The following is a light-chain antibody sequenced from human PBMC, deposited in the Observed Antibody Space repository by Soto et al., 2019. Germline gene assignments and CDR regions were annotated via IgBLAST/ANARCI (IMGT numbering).Light chain of an antibody. CDR3: QQYNSYSSYT. V-gene: IGKV1-5*03. J-gene: IGKJ2*01. CDR1: QSINTW. CDR2: KAS. Sequence: DIQMTQSPSTLSASVGDRVTITCRASQSINTWLAWYQQKPGKAPKLLIYKASSLGSGVPSRFSGSGSGTEFTLTISSLQPDDFAIYYCQQYNSYSSYTFGQGTKLEIK.